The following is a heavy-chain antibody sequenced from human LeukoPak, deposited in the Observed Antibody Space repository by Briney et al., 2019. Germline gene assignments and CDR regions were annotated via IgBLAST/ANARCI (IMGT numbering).Heavy chain of an antibody. D-gene: IGHD6-25*01. CDR3: ARSSGTGTFSY. CDR2: IYYSGST. V-gene: IGHV4-30-4*01. J-gene: IGHJ4*02. CDR1: GGSISSGDYY. Sequence: SETLSLTCTVSGGSISSGDYYWSWIRQPPGKGLEWIGYIYYSGSTYYNPSLKSRVTISVDTSKNQFSLRLSSVTAADTAVYYCARSSGTGTFSYWGQGTLVTVSS.